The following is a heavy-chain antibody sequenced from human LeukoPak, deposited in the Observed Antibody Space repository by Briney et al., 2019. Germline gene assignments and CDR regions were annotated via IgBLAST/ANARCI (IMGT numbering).Heavy chain of an antibody. CDR1: GYTFTNYW. CDR3: ARTGSYSSGWFDYFDY. CDR2: IYPGDSET. J-gene: IGHJ4*02. Sequence: GESLKISCKGSGYTFTNYWIGWVRQMPGKGLEWMGIIYPGDSETKYSPSFQGQVTISADKSLSTAYLQWSSLKASDTAMYYCARTGSYSSGWFDYFDYWGQGTLVTVSS. D-gene: IGHD6-19*01. V-gene: IGHV5-51*01.